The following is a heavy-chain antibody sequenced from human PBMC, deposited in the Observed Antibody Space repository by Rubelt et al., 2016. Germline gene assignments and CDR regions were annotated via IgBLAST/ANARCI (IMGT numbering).Heavy chain of an antibody. Sequence: QLQLQESGPGLVKPSETLSLTCTVSGGSISSSSFYWGWIRQSPGKGLEWIGTVYYSGSTNYNPSLKSRVTISVDTSKNQLTLKLRSVTAADTAVYYCASSTVTNRYWYFDLWGRGTLVTVYS. CDR2: VYYSGST. V-gene: IGHV4-39*07. CDR3: ASSTVTNRYWYFDL. CDR1: GGSISSSSFY. J-gene: IGHJ2*01. D-gene: IGHD4-17*01.